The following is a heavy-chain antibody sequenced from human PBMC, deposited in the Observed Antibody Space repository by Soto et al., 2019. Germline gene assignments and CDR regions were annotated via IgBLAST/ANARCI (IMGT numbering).Heavy chain of an antibody. CDR3: ARGGRSCSGGSGYRTAFDI. Sequence: EGPRRPSFEPSGFTFRSYALSWFPQAPGKGLEWVAVIWYDGSNKYYADSVKGRFTISRDNSKNTLYLQMNSLRAEDTAVYYWARGGRSCSGGSGYRTAFDIWGQGT. D-gene: IGHD2-15*01. V-gene: IGHV3-33*08. CDR2: IWYDGSNK. J-gene: IGHJ3*02. CDR1: GFTFRSYA.